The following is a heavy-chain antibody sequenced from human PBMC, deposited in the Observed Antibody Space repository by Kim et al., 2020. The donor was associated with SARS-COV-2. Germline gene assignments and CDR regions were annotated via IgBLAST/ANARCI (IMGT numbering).Heavy chain of an antibody. D-gene: IGHD3-10*01. Sequence: WVSLIYSVGSTYYADSVKGRFTISRDNSKNTPYLQMNSLRVEDTAVYYCARVGGGTSYYGSGTYYLLEYWGQGTLVTVSS. CDR2: IYSVGST. V-gene: IGHV3-53*01. J-gene: IGHJ4*02. CDR3: ARVGGGTSYYGSGTYYLLEY.